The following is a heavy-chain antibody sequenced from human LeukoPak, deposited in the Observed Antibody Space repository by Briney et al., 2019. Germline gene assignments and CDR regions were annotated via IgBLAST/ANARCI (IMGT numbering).Heavy chain of an antibody. CDR1: GGSMSSYY. CDR3: ARLSSGSFFDY. V-gene: IGHV4-59*08. D-gene: IGHD1-26*01. CDR2: IYYSGST. Sequence: PSETLSLTCTVSGGSMSSYYWSWIRQPPGKGLEWIGYIYYSGSTNYNPSLKSRVTISGDTSKTQFSLKLSSVTAADTALYYCARLSSGSFFDYWGQGTLVTVSS. J-gene: IGHJ4*02.